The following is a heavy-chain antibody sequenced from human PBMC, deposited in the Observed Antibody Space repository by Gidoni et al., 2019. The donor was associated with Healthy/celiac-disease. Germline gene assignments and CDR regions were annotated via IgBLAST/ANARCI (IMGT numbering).Heavy chain of an antibody. D-gene: IGHD3-22*01. J-gene: IGHJ3*02. CDR2: INHSGSP. CDR1: GGSFSGYY. CDR3: ARSRGPSSGYRGMLGWSAFDI. V-gene: IGHV4-34*01. Sequence: QVQLQQWGAGLLKPSETLSLTCAVYGGSFSGYYWIWIRQPPGKGLEWIGEINHSGSPNYNPSLNSRVTISVDTSKNQFSLQLSSVTAADTAVYYCARSRGPSSGYRGMLGWSAFDIWGQGTMVTVSS.